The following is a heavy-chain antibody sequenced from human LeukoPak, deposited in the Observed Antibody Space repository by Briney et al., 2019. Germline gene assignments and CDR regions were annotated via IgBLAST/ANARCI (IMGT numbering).Heavy chain of an antibody. CDR1: GFTVSSNY. CDR2: IYSGGTT. V-gene: IGHV3-66*01. J-gene: IGHJ4*02. CDR3: ARGSGGYCGGDCSFDY. Sequence: GGSLRLSCAASGFTVSSNYMSWVRQAPGKGLEWVSVIYSGGTTYYADSVKGRFTISRDNSKNTLYLQMNSLRAEDTAVYYCARGSGGYCGGDCSFDYWGQGTLVTVSS. D-gene: IGHD2-21*02.